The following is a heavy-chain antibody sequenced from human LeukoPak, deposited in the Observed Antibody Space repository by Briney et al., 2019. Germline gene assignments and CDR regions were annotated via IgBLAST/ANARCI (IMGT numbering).Heavy chain of an antibody. CDR3: ARHRTWELLNYFDY. CDR2: ISGSGGST. D-gene: IGHD1-26*01. CDR1: GFTFSSYA. Sequence: GGSLRLSCAASGFTFSSYAMSWVRQAPGKGLEWVSAISGSGGSTYYADSVKGRFTISRDNSKNTLYLQMNSLRAEDTAVYYCARHRTWELLNYFDYWGQGTLVTVSS. J-gene: IGHJ4*02. V-gene: IGHV3-23*01.